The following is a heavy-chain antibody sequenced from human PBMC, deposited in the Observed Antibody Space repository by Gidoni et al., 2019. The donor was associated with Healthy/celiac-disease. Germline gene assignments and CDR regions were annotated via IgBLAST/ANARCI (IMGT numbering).Heavy chain of an antibody. Sequence: QVQLVQSGAEVKKPGSSVKVSCTAYGGTFSSYAISWVRQAPGQGLEWMGRIIPILGIANYAQKFQGRVTITADKSTSTAYMELSSLRSEDTAVYYCARDKGYGYDASDIWGQGTMVTVSS. CDR3: ARDKGYGYDASDI. D-gene: IGHD5-18*01. V-gene: IGHV1-69*04. J-gene: IGHJ3*02. CDR1: GGTFSSYA. CDR2: IIPILGIA.